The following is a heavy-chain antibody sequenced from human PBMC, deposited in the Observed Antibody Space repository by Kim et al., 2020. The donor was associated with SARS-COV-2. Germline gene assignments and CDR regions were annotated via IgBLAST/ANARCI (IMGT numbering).Heavy chain of an antibody. CDR2: IIPIFGTA. J-gene: IGHJ4*02. V-gene: IGHV1-69*13. Sequence: SVKVSCKASGGTFSSYAISWVRQAPGQGLEWMGGIIPIFGTANYAQKFQGRVTITADESTSTAYMELSSLRSENTAVYYCARAGGESYYSDSSGYLGFGYYVDYWGQGTLVTVSS. CDR3: ARAGGESYYSDSSGYLGFGYYVDY. D-gene: IGHD3-22*01. CDR1: GGTFSSYA.